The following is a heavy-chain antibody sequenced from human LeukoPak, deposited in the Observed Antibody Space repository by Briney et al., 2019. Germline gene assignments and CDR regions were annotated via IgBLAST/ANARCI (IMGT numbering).Heavy chain of an antibody. CDR2: ISSSSSTI. D-gene: IGHD3-10*01. CDR1: GFTFSSYS. Sequence: PGGSLRLSCAASGFTFSSYSMNWVRQAPGKGLEWVSYISSSSSTIYYADSVKGRFTISRDNAKNSLYLQMNSLRAEDTAVYYCARGRIYYGSGSYNLWFDPWGQGTLVTVSS. CDR3: ARGRIYYGSGSYNLWFDP. V-gene: IGHV3-48*01. J-gene: IGHJ5*02.